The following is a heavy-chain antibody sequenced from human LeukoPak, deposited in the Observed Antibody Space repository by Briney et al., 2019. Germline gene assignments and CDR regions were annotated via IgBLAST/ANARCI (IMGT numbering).Heavy chain of an antibody. CDR2: INPNSGGT. D-gene: IGHD2-2*01. CDR3: ARERLPAAKLYYYYGMDV. Sequence: GASVKVSCKASGYTFTGYYMHWVRQAPGQGLEWMGWINPNSGGTNYAQKFQGRVTMTRDTSISTAYMELSRLRSDDTAVYYCARERLPAAKLYYYYGMDVWGQGTTVTVSS. CDR1: GYTFTGYY. V-gene: IGHV1-2*02. J-gene: IGHJ6*02.